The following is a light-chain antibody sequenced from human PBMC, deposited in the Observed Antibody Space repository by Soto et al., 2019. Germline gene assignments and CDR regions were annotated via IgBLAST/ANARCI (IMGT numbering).Light chain of an antibody. CDR2: AAY. CDR3: QQSYSTPPYT. V-gene: IGKV1-39*01. CDR1: QYINNY. J-gene: IGKJ2*01. Sequence: DIQMTQSPSSLSTSVGDRVTITCRASQYINNYLNWYQQKPGKAPKLLIFAAYNLQSGVPSRFSGCGSGTDFTLTISSLQPEDFATYYCQQSYSTPPYTFGQGTKLDMK.